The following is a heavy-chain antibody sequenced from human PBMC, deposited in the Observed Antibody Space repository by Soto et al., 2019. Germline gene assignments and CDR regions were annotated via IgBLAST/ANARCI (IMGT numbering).Heavy chain of an antibody. D-gene: IGHD6-13*01. Sequence: GGSLRLSCAASGFTFSSYSMNWVRQAPGKGLEWVSSISSSSSYIYYADSVKGRFTISRDNAKNSLYLQMNSLRAEDTAVYYCASQIAAIYYYHYGMDCWGQGTKVTVSS. V-gene: IGHV3-21*01. CDR3: ASQIAAIYYYHYGMDC. J-gene: IGHJ6*02. CDR1: GFTFSSYS. CDR2: ISSSSSYI.